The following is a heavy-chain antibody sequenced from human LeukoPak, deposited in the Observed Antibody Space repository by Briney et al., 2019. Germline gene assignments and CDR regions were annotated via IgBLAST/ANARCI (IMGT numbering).Heavy chain of an antibody. J-gene: IGHJ3*02. Sequence: HEASVKVSCKASGFTFTSSAVQWVRQAREQRLEWIGWIVVGSGNTNYAQKFQERVTITRDMSTSTAYMELSSLRSEDTAVYYCAREALWFGHAFDIWGQGTMVTVSS. D-gene: IGHD3-10*01. CDR3: AREALWFGHAFDI. V-gene: IGHV1-58*01. CDR2: IVVGSGNT. CDR1: GFTFTSSA.